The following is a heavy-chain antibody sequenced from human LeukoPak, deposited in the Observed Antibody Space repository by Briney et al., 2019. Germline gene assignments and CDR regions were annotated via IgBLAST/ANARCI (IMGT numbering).Heavy chain of an antibody. CDR2: INSDGSTT. D-gene: IGHD6-13*01. V-gene: IGHV3-74*01. CDR3: AKELYSSSWYRDAFDI. Sequence: TGGSLRLTCVASGFTFSGYWMHWVRQAPGKGLVWVSRINSDGSTTSYADSVKGRFTVSRDNAKNTLYLQMNSLRAEDTAVYYCAKELYSSSWYRDAFDIWGQGTMVTVSS. CDR1: GFTFSGYW. J-gene: IGHJ3*02.